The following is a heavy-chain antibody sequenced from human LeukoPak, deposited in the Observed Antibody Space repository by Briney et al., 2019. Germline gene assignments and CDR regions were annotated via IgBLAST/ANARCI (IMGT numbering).Heavy chain of an antibody. CDR2: MNPNRGDT. V-gene: IGHV1-2*02. CDR1: GYTFAGYY. Sequence: ASVKVSCKASGYTFAGYYIHWMRQAPGQGLEWMGWMNPNRGDTSYAQKFQGRVTMTRDTPINTAYMELSGLTSDDTAVYYCGRRRIDCSDTGCYVDYWGQGTLVTVSS. D-gene: IGHD2-15*01. J-gene: IGHJ4*02. CDR3: GRRRIDCSDTGCYVDY.